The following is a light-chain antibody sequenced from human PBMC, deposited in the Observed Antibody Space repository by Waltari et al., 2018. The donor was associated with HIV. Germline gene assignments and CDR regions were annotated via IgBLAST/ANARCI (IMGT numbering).Light chain of an antibody. Sequence: NFMLTQPHSVSESTGKTVTISCTRSRGSISNNYVQCHQQRPARAPTIVIYDNNQRPSGVPNRFSGSIDSSSNSASLTISGLKTEDEADYYCQSYDASNQWVFGGGTKLTVL. CDR1: RGSISNNY. CDR3: QSYDASNQWV. V-gene: IGLV6-57*03. CDR2: DNN. J-gene: IGLJ3*02.